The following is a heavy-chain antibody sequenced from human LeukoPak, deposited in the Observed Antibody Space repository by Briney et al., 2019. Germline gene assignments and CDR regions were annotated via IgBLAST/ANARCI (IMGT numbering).Heavy chain of an antibody. J-gene: IGHJ3*02. CDR3: ASSYYYGSGSYYIPGAFDI. D-gene: IGHD3-10*01. Sequence: PGGSLRLSCAASGFTFSSYSMNWVRQAPGKGLEWVSSISSSSSYIYYADSVKGRFTISRDNSKNTLYLQMNSLRAEDTAVYYCASSYYYGSGSYYIPGAFDIWGQGTMVTVSS. V-gene: IGHV3-21*01. CDR1: GFTFSSYS. CDR2: ISSSSSYI.